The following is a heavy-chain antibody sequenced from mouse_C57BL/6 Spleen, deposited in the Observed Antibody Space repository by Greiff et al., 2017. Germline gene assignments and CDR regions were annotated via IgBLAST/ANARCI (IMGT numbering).Heavy chain of an antibody. D-gene: IGHD1-1*01. CDR1: GYTFTSYW. V-gene: IGHV1-59*01. Sequence: QVQLQQPGAELVRPGTSVKLSCKASGYTFTSYWMHWVKQRPGQGLEWIGVIDPSDSYTNYNQKFKGKATLTVDTSSSTAYMQLSSLTSEDSAVEYCASGGGSSYGNYFDDWGQGTTLTVSS. CDR2: IDPSDSYT. J-gene: IGHJ2*01. CDR3: ASGGGSSYGNYFDD.